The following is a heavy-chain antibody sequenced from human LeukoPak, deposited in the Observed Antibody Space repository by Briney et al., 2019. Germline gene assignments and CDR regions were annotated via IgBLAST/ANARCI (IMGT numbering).Heavy chain of an antibody. V-gene: IGHV1-2*02. J-gene: IGHJ6*03. Sequence: GASVHVSCKASVYSFTAYYIHWVRQAPGQGLEWMGWMNPKSPGTNYAQKFQGRVTMTRDTSISTAYMELSSLTSDDSAVYYCARDPAQSYYTDVWGIGTTVTVSS. CDR1: VYSFTAYY. CDR2: MNPKSPGT. CDR3: ARDPAQSYYTDV.